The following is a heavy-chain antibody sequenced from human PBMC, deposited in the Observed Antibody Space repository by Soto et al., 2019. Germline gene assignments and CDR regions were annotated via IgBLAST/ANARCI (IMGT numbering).Heavy chain of an antibody. CDR3: VKSRGGNNFDFFD. J-gene: IGHJ4*02. CDR1: GFNFSSYA. D-gene: IGHD5-12*01. CDR2: VRGNGDPP. V-gene: IGHV3-64D*06. Sequence: GDLILSCSASGFNFSSYAMHWVRQAAGKRLEYVSGVRGNGDPPFYADSVTGRFTISRDNSKNTLYLQLSSLSTHDTAVYYCVKSRGGNNFDFFDWGPGALVTVSS.